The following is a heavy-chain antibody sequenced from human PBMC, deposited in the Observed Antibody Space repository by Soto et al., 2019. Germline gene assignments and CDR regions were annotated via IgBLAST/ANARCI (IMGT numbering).Heavy chain of an antibody. CDR3: TTSYAVYYYQGLDV. D-gene: IGHD2-2*01. V-gene: IGHV3-15*07. Sequence: EVQLVESGGGVVKPGGSLRLSCAASGFSFSHAWMNWVRQVPGKGLEWVGRIRTKTDGGTTDYAAPVKGRFTISRDDSKHRLYLQMNSLKSEAPAVYFCTTSYAVYYYQGLDVWGQGTTVTVSS. J-gene: IGHJ6*02. CDR2: IRTKTDGGTT. CDR1: GFSFSHAW.